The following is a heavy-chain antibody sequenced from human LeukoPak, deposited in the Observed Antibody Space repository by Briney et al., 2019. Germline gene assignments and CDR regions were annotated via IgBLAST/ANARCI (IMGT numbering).Heavy chain of an antibody. CDR2: ISGSGGST. D-gene: IGHD4-17*01. CDR3: AKGGLYGDYGYYYYGMDV. Sequence: GGSLRLSCAASGFTFSSYAMSWVRQASGKGLEWVSAISGSGGSTYYADSVKGRFTISRDNSKNTLYLQMNSLRAEDTAVYYCAKGGLYGDYGYYYYGMDVWGQGTTVTVSS. CDR1: GFTFSSYA. J-gene: IGHJ6*02. V-gene: IGHV3-23*01.